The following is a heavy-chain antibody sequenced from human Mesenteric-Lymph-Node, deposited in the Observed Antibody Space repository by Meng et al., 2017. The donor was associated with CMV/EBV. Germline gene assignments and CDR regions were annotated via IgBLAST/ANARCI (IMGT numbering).Heavy chain of an antibody. J-gene: IGHJ3*02. D-gene: IGHD2-2*01. CDR1: GFSFSSYA. Sequence: GESLKISCAASGFSFSSYAMNWVRQTPGKGLEWVSTISGNGVSTFYADSVKGRFTITRDNSKNTLFLQMNSLRAEDTAVYHCAKDADCSSTTCYLIAFDIWGQGTMVTVSS. CDR3: AKDADCSSTTCYLIAFDI. V-gene: IGHV3-23*01. CDR2: ISGNGVST.